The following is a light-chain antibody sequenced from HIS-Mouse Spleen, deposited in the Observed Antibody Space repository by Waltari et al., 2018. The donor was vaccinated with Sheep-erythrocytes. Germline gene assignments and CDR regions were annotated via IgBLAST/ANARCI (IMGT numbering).Light chain of an antibody. Sequence: DIQMTQSPSSVSASVGDRVTITCRASQSISSYLNLYQQKPGKAPKLLIYAASSLQSGVPSRFSGSGSGTDFTLTISSLQPEDFATYYCQQSYSTPQFTFGPGTKVDIK. J-gene: IGKJ3*01. CDR3: QQSYSTPQFT. CDR1: QSISSY. V-gene: IGKV1-39*01. CDR2: AAS.